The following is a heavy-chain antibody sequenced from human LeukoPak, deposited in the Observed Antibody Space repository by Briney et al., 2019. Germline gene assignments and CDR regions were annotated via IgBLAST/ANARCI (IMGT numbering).Heavy chain of an antibody. CDR2: ITYDGSNK. CDR3: AKDWAPYCGGDCYFNY. J-gene: IGHJ4*02. Sequence: PGGSLRLSCAASRFIFNNNGRHWVRQAPGKGLEWVAVITYDGSNKNYADSVKGRFTISRDSSKNTVYLQMNSLRVEDTAVYYCAKDWAPYCGGDCYFNYWGQGTLVTVSS. D-gene: IGHD2-21*02. V-gene: IGHV3-30*18. CDR1: RFIFNNNG.